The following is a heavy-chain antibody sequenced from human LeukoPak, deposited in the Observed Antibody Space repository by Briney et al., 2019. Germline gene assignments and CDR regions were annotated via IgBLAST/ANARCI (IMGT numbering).Heavy chain of an antibody. D-gene: IGHD2-8*01. J-gene: IGHJ4*02. CDR2: IYPGDSDT. CDR3: TKPLIYCTNGVCPSEF. V-gene: IGHV5-51*01. Sequence: KVSCKASGYTFPGYYMHWVRQAPGQGLEWMGIIYPGDSDTRYNPFFQGQVAISADKSISTAYLQWSSLRASDTAMYYCTKPLIYCTNGVCPSEFWGQGTLVTVSA. CDR1: GYTFPGYY.